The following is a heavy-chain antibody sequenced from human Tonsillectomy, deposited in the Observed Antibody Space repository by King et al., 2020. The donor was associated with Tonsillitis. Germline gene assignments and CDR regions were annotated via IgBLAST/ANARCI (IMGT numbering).Heavy chain of an antibody. CDR2: IYHSGST. V-gene: IGHV4-38-2*02. D-gene: IGHD4-17*01. J-gene: IGHJ5*02. Sequence: VQLQESGPGLVKPSATLSLTCTISGSSISSDYFWGWIRQSPGAGLEWIGNIYHSGSTYYNPSLNNRVTMAGHTSKNQFSLKLSSVTAADTAVYYCARVGNYGDWFDPWGQGTRVTVSS. CDR1: GSSISSDYF. CDR3: ARVGNYGDWFDP.